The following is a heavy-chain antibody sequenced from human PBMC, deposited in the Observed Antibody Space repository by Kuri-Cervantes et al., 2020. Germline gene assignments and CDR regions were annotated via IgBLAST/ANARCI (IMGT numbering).Heavy chain of an antibody. CDR2: IWYDGSNK. CDR1: GFTFSSYG. V-gene: IGHV3-33*08. Sequence: GGSLRLSCAASGFTFSSYGMHWVRQAPGKGLEWVAVIWYDGSNKYYADSVKGRFTISRDNAKNSLYLQMNSLRAEDTAVYYCARVYYYDSSGANYYYMDVWGKGTTVTVSS. CDR3: ARVYYYDSSGANYYYMDV. D-gene: IGHD3-22*01. J-gene: IGHJ6*03.